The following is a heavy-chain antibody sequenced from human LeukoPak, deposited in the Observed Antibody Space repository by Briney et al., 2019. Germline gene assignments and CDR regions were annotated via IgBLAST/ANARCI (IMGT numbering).Heavy chain of an antibody. CDR2: VSAEGDRR. V-gene: IGHV3-30*04. Sequence: GGSLRLPCAASGFTFSHYAMHWVRRAPGKGLEWITFVSAEGDRRYYAGSVKGRFTISRDDSKNTLYLQMSSLRPEDSALYYCVRDLSGHYSFDHWGQGALVTVSS. J-gene: IGHJ4*02. D-gene: IGHD4-17*01. CDR1: GFTFSHYA. CDR3: VRDLSGHYSFDH.